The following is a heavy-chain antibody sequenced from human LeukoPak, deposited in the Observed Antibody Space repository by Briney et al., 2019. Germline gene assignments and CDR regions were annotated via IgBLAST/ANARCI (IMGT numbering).Heavy chain of an antibody. D-gene: IGHD1-26*01. J-gene: IGHJ4*02. V-gene: IGHV3-30*02. Sequence: GGSLRLSCSASGFTFSSYGMHWVRQAPGKGLEWVAFIWYDGSNKYYADSVKGRFTISRDNSKNTLYLQMNSLRAEDTAVYYCAKDRDSGSHLDYWGQGTLVTVSS. CDR1: GFTFSSYG. CDR3: AKDRDSGSHLDY. CDR2: IWYDGSNK.